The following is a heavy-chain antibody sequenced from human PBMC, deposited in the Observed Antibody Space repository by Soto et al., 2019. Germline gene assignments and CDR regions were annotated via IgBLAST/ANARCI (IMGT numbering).Heavy chain of an antibody. V-gene: IGHV3-64D*06. CDR1: GFTFSSYA. J-gene: IGHJ4*02. CDR2: ISSNGGST. Sequence: GGSLRLSCSASGFTFSSYAMHWVRQAPGKGLEYVSAISSNGGSTYYADSVKGRFTISRDNSKNTLYLQMRSLRAEDTAMYYCVKDYRTGTTSTFDYWGQGTLVPVSS. D-gene: IGHD1-1*01. CDR3: VKDYRTGTTSTFDY.